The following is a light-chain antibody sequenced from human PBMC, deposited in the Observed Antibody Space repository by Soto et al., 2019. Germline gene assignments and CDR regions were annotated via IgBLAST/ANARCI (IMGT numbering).Light chain of an antibody. CDR2: KAS. Sequence: DIQMTQSPSTLSASVGDRVTITCRASQNIYNYLAWYQQKPGKAPKPLIYKASTLESGVPSRFSGSGSGKEFTLTISSLQPDDFATYYCHQYSATSSFGPGTKVDVK. CDR3: HQYSATSS. J-gene: IGKJ3*01. V-gene: IGKV1-5*03. CDR1: QNIYNY.